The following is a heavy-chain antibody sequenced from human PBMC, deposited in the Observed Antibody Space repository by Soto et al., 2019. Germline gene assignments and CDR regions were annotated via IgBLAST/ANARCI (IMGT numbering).Heavy chain of an antibody. V-gene: IGHV4-4*02. Sequence: SETLSLTCAVSGGSISSSNWWSWVRQPPGKGLEWIGEIYHSGSTNYNPSLKSRVTISVDTSKNQFSLKLSSVTAADTAVYYCARGLSGELVAATPGWFDPWGQGTLVTVSS. CDR3: ARGLSGELVAATPGWFDP. CDR1: GGSISSSNW. J-gene: IGHJ5*02. CDR2: IYHSGST. D-gene: IGHD2-15*01.